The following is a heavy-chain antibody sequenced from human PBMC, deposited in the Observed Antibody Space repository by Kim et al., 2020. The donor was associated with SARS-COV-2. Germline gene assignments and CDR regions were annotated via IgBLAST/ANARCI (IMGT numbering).Heavy chain of an antibody. D-gene: IGHD3-10*01. CDR2: ISGHNGNT. Sequence: ASVKVSCKPTGYTFSNYGINWVRQAPGQGPEWMGWISGHNGNTKYSEKFQGRVSMTTDTSTTTVYLELRSLRSDDTAVYFCARDRDECPGGSGKTRYCFYCYHGMDVWGQGTTVTVSS. CDR3: ARDRDECPGGSGKTRYCFYCYHGMDV. J-gene: IGHJ6*02. CDR1: GYTFSNYG. V-gene: IGHV1-18*04.